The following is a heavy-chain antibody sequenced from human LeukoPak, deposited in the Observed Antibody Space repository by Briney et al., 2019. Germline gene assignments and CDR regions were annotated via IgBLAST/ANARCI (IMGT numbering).Heavy chain of an antibody. Sequence: GGTLRLSCAASGFTFSSFGMNWVRQAPGKGLEWVSAISGSGSRTFYADSVKGRFAISRDNSRNTVFLQMNSLRAEDTAVYYFAKDRHFSVRAFDYWGQGTLVTVSS. D-gene: IGHD2/OR15-2a*01. CDR2: ISGSGSRT. CDR1: GFTFSSFG. V-gene: IGHV3-23*01. J-gene: IGHJ4*02. CDR3: AKDRHFSVRAFDY.